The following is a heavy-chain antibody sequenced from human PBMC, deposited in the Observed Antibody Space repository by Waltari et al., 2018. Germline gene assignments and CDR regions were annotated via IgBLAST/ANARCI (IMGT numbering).Heavy chain of an antibody. D-gene: IGHD1-26*01. CDR1: GGSFSGYY. J-gene: IGHJ3*02. CDR3: ARLVGATRTDAFDI. V-gene: IGHV4-34*01. Sequence: QVQLQQWGAGLLKPSETLSLTCAVYGGSFSGYYWSWILQPPGKGLEWIGEINHSGSTNYNPSLKIRVTISVDTSKNQFSLKLSSVTAADTAVYYCARLVGATRTDAFDIWGQGTMVTVSS. CDR2: INHSGST.